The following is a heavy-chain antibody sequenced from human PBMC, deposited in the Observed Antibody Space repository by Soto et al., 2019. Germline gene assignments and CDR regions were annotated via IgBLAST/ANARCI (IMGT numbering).Heavy chain of an antibody. D-gene: IGHD4-17*01. CDR1: GFTFSSYG. J-gene: IGHJ3*02. CDR3: ANSYGDYGWSAFDI. CDR2: ISYDGSNK. Sequence: QVQLVESGGGVVQPGRSLRLSCAASGFTFSSYGMHWVRQAPGKGLEWVAVISYDGSNKYYADSVKCRFIISRDNSKNTLYLQMNSLRAEDTAVYYCANSYGDYGWSAFDIWGQGTMVTVSS. V-gene: IGHV3-30*18.